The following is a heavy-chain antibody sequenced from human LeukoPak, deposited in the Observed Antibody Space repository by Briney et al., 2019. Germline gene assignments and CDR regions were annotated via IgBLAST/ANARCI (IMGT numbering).Heavy chain of an antibody. V-gene: IGHV3-21*01. CDR3: ARDRPYDFWSGYYMAFDY. J-gene: IGHJ4*02. Sequence: GGSLRLSCAASGFTFSSYAMSWVRQAPGKGLEWVSSISSSSSYIYYADSVKGRFTISRDNAKNSLYLQMNSLRAEDTAVYYCARDRPYDFWSGYYMAFDYWGQGTLVTVSS. D-gene: IGHD3-3*01. CDR1: GFTFSSYA. CDR2: ISSSSSYI.